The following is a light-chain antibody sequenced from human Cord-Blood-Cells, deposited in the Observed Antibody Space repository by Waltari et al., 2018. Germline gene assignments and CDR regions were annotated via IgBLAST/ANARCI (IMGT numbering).Light chain of an antibody. CDR3: SSYTSSSTVV. CDR2: DAS. CDR1: SSDVGGYNY. V-gene: IGLV2-14*01. J-gene: IGLJ2*01. Sequence: QSALTQPASVSGSPGQSITISCTGTSSDVGGYNYVSWYQQHPGKAPKLMIYDASNRPSGVSNRFSGSKSANTASLTISGLQAEDEADYYCSSYTSSSTVVFGGGTKLTVL.